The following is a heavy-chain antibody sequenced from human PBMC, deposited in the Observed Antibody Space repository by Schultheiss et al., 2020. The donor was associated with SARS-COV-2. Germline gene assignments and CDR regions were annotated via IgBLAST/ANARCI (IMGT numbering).Heavy chain of an antibody. CDR2: IYYSGST. J-gene: IGHJ5*02. Sequence: SETLSLTCTVSGGSISSSSYYWGWIRQPPGKGLEWIGSIYYSGSTYYNPSLKSRVTISVDTSKNQFSLKLSSVTAADTAVYYCARTYYDFWSGWGEDWFDPWGQGTLVTVSS. D-gene: IGHD3-3*01. CDR3: ARTYYDFWSGWGEDWFDP. V-gene: IGHV4-39*01. CDR1: GGSISSSSYY.